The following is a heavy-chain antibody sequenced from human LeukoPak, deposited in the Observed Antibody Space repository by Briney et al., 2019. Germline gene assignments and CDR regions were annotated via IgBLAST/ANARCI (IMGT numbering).Heavy chain of an antibody. CDR1: GFTFSSSW. D-gene: IGHD3-16*01. CDR2: INHDGSVK. Sequence: PGGSLRLSCVASGFTFSSSWMAWVRQAPGKGLQWVANINHDGSVKNYVGSVKGRFTISRDNAKNFLYLQMNSLRAEDTALYYCAKDFGDGYFDYWGQGTLVTVSS. J-gene: IGHJ4*02. V-gene: IGHV3-7*03. CDR3: AKDFGDGYFDY.